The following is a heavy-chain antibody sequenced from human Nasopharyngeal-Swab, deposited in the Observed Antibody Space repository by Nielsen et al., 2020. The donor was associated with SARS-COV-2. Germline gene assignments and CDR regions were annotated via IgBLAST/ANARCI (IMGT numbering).Heavy chain of an antibody. J-gene: IGHJ5*02. CDR2: INTNTGNP. CDR3: AREGDIVVVPSPAGFDP. CDR1: GYTFTSYA. Sequence: ASVKVSCKASGYTFTSYAMNWVRQAPGQGLEWMGWINTNTGNPTYAQGFTGRFVFSLDTSVSTAYPQISRLKAEDTAVYYCAREGDIVVVPSPAGFDPWGQGTLVTVSS. D-gene: IGHD2-2*01. V-gene: IGHV7-4-1*02.